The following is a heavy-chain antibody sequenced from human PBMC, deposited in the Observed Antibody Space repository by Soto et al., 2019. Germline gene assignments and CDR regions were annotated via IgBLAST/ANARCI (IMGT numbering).Heavy chain of an antibody. V-gene: IGHV1-69*12. Sequence: QVQLVQSGAEVKKPGSSVKVSCKASGGTFSSYAISWVRQAPGQGLEWLGGIIPIFGTANYAQKCQGRVTITADESTSTAYMELSSLRSEDTAVYYCARVPSSGWPDYFDYWGQGTLVTVSS. CDR3: ARVPSSGWPDYFDY. CDR2: IIPIFGTA. D-gene: IGHD6-19*01. CDR1: GGTFSSYA. J-gene: IGHJ4*02.